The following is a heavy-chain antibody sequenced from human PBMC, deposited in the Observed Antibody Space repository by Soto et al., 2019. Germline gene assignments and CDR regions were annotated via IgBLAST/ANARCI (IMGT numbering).Heavy chain of an antibody. D-gene: IGHD2-2*01. Sequence: SVKVSCKASGGTFSSYAISWVRQAPGQGLEWMGGIIPIFGTANYAQKFQGRVTITADESTSTAYMELSSLRSEDTAVYYCARGMYSSRLRLAFDPWGQGTLVTVSS. J-gene: IGHJ5*02. CDR1: GGTFSSYA. V-gene: IGHV1-69*13. CDR2: IIPIFGTA. CDR3: ARGMYSSRLRLAFDP.